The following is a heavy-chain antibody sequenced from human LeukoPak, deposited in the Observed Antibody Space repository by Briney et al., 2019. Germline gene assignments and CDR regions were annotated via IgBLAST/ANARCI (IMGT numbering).Heavy chain of an antibody. CDR2: ISRSGDSI. D-gene: IGHD2-21*01. V-gene: IGHV3-48*03. J-gene: IGHJ4*02. Sequence: GGSLRLSCEASGFTFDSYESNWVRQAPGKGLEWVSYISRSGDSIYYAPSVRGRFTMSRDNAKSSLFLQMNSLRAEDTAVYYCAREEATCGGDCYDYWGQGTLVTVSS. CDR3: AREEATCGGDCYDY. CDR1: GFTFDSYE.